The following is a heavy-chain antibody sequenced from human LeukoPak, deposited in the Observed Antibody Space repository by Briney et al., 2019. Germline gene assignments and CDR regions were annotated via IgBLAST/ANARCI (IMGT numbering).Heavy chain of an antibody. J-gene: IGHJ4*02. CDR3: AKDQAGG. CDR2: VRSDGGEE. CDR1: GFIFSNFG. Sequence: PGGSLGLSCAASGFIFSNFGMHWVRQAPGKGLEWVSFVRSDGGEEYYADSVKGRFTISRDNSKNTLYLQMNSLRLEDTAIYYCAKDQAGGWGQGTLVTVSS. V-gene: IGHV3-30*02. D-gene: IGHD4-23*01.